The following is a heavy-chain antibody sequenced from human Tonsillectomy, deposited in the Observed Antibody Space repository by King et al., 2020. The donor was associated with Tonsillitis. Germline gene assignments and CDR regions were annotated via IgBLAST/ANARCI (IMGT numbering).Heavy chain of an antibody. J-gene: IGHJ4*02. CDR3: ASGVNVPYYFDY. CDR1: GFTLSNYW. V-gene: IGHV3-7*01. Sequence: VQLVESGGGLVQPGGSLRLSCAASGFTLSNYWMSWVRQAPGKGLEGVANIKQDGSEKYYVDSVKGRFTISRKNAKNSLYLKMNSLRAEDTAVYYCASGVNVPYYFDYWGQGTLVTVSS. CDR2: IKQDGSEK. D-gene: IGHD3-3*01.